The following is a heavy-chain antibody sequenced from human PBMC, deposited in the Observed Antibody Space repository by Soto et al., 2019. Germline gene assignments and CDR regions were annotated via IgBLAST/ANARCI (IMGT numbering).Heavy chain of an antibody. CDR2: ISGSGGST. CDR3: ANAPSAITDYYYYGMEV. Sequence: GGSLRLSCAASGFTFSSYAMSWVRQAPGKGLEWVSAISGSGGSTYYADSVKGRFTISRDNSKNTLYLQMNSLRAEDTAVYYCANAPSAITDYYYYGMEVWGQGTTVTVSS. V-gene: IGHV3-23*01. CDR1: GFTFSSYA. D-gene: IGHD5-12*01. J-gene: IGHJ6*02.